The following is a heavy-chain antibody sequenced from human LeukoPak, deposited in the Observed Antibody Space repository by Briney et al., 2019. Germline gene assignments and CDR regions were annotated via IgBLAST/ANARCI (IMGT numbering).Heavy chain of an antibody. CDR3: AADRSVSSTYYYAVDV. CDR1: GFTFTTST. V-gene: IGHV1-58*02. D-gene: IGHD2-15*01. Sequence: ASVKVSCKASGFTFTTSTMQWVRQARGHRLEWIGWIVVGSGNTNYAQKFQERVIITRDMSTSTAYMELSSLTSEDTAVYFCAADRSVSSTYYYAVDVWGQGTAVTVSS. CDR2: IVVGSGNT. J-gene: IGHJ6*02.